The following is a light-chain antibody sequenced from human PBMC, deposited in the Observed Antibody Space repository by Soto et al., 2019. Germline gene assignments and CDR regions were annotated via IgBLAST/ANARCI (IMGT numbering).Light chain of an antibody. Sequence: QSVLTQPPSVSAAPGQRVTISCSGSSSNIGTTYVSWYQQLPGTVPKLLMYENNKRPSGIPDRFSGSKSATSATLDITGLQTGDEADYYCGAWDDSVGTHVFGTGTKVTVL. V-gene: IGLV1-51*02. CDR3: GAWDDSVGTHV. CDR1: SSNIGTTY. J-gene: IGLJ1*01. CDR2: ENN.